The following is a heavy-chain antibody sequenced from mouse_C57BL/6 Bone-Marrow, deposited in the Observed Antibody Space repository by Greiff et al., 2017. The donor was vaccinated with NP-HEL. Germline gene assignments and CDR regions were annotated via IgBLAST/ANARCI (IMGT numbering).Heavy chain of an antibody. CDR2: ISDGGSYT. J-gene: IGHJ2*01. CDR1: GFTFSSYA. V-gene: IGHV5-4*01. Sequence: EVKLMESGGGLVKPGGSLKLSCAASGFTFSSYAMSWVRQTPEKRLEWVATISDGGSYTYYPDNVKGRFTISRDNAKNNLYLQMSHLKSEDTAMYYCARDEATVDIPGFDYWGQGTTLTVSS. CDR3: ARDEATVDIPGFDY. D-gene: IGHD1-1*01.